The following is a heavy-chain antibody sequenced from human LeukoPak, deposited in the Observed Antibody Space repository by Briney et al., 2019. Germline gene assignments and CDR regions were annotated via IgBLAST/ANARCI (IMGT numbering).Heavy chain of an antibody. V-gene: IGHV4-39*01. Sequence: SETLSLTCPVSGGSISDSNYYWGWIRQPPGRGLEWIGNIYYSGSTYYSPSLKSRVTVSVDTSKNQFSLKLSSVTAADTAVYYCARQSTIAAARIDPWGQGTLVTVSS. CDR3: ARQSTIAAARIDP. CDR2: IYYSGST. CDR1: GGSISDSNYY. D-gene: IGHD6-25*01. J-gene: IGHJ5*02.